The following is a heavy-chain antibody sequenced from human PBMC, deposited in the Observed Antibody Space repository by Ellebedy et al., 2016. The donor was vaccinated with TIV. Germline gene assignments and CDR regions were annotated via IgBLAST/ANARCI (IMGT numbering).Heavy chain of an antibody. CDR1: GFIFSDYY. D-gene: IGHD5-12*01. J-gene: IGHJ5*02. CDR2: ISLSGSPV. Sequence: GESLKISXVASGFIFSDYYMNWIRQAPGKGLEWVSYISLSGSPVYYADSVQGRFTISRDISKSTLYLQMDSLTTEDTAVYYCAKESRFGGYASPFDDWGQGTLVTVSS. V-gene: IGHV3-11*04. CDR3: AKESRFGGYASPFDD.